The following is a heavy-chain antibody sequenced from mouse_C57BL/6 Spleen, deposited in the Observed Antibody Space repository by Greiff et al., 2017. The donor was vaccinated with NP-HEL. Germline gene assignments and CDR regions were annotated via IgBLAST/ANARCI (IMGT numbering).Heavy chain of an antibody. CDR1: GYAFSSSW. J-gene: IGHJ2*01. V-gene: IGHV1-82*01. Sequence: VQLQQSGPELVKPGASVKISCKASGYAFSSSWMNWVKQRPGKGLEWIGRIYPGDGDTNYNGKFKGKATLTADKSSSTAYMQLSSLTSEDSAVYFWARGFYYGSSFDYWGQGTTLTVSS. D-gene: IGHD1-1*01. CDR3: ARGFYYGSSFDY. CDR2: IYPGDGDT.